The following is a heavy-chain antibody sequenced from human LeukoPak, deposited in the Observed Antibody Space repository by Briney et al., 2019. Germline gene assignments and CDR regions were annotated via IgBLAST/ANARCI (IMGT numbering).Heavy chain of an antibody. J-gene: IGHJ4*02. D-gene: IGHD6-19*01. CDR3: ARSSRKGIAVAGTLFDY. CDR1: GVSISSYY. V-gene: IGHV4-4*07. Sequence: SETLSLTCTVSGVSISSYYWSWIRQPAGKGLEWIGRIYTSGSTNYNPSLKSRVTISVDKSKNQFSLKLSSVTAADTAVYYCARSSRKGIAVAGTLFDYWGQGTLVTVSS. CDR2: IYTSGST.